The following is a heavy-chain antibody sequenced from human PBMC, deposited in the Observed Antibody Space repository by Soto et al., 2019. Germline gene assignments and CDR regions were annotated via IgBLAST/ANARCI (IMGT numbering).Heavy chain of an antibody. V-gene: IGHV4-59*02. CDR1: GGSVSGYY. J-gene: IGHJ6*02. CDR3: ARVSIAAAGWDYYYGMDV. D-gene: IGHD6-13*01. CDR2: IYYSGST. Sequence: SETLSLTCTVSGGSVSGYYWSWIRQPPGRGLEWIGYIYYSGSTNYNPSLKSRVTISVDTSNNQFPLKLSSVTAADTAVYYCARVSIAAAGWDYYYGMDVWGQGTTVTVS.